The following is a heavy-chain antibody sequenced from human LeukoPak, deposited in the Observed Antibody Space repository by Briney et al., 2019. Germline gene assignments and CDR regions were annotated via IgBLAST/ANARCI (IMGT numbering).Heavy chain of an antibody. J-gene: IGHJ4*02. CDR2: IYYSGST. V-gene: IGHV4-59*12. D-gene: IGHD6-6*01. CDR3: ARARRGSTSSPFRSSIAARNYFDY. CDR1: GGSISSYY. Sequence: SETLSLTCTDSGGSISSYYWSWIRQPPGKGLEWIGYIYYSGSTNYNPSLKSRVTISVDTSKNQFSLKLSSVTAADTAVYYCARARRGSTSSPFRSSIAARNYFDYWGQGTLVTVSS.